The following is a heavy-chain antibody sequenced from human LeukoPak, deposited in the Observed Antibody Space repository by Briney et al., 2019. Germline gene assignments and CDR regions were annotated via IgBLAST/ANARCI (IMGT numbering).Heavy chain of an antibody. J-gene: IGHJ3*02. V-gene: IGHV4-38-2*02. D-gene: IGHD2-21*02. CDR3: ARDRTYCGGDCYPYGAFDI. Sequence: PSETLSLTCTVSGYSISSGFYWGWIRPPPGKGLEWIGSIYHSGSTYYNPSLKSRVTMSVDTSKNQFSLKLSSVTAADTAVYYCARDRTYCGGDCYPYGAFDIWGQGTMVTVSS. CDR2: IYHSGST. CDR1: GYSISSGFY.